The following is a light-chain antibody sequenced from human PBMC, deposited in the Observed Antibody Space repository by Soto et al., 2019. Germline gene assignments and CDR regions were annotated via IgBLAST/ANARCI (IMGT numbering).Light chain of an antibody. J-gene: IGLJ2*01. CDR1: SSNIGSNT. CDR3: AAWHDSLNGVL. Sequence: QPVLTQPPSASGTPGQRVTISCSGSSSNIGSNTVNWYQQLPGTAPKLLIYSNNQRPSGVPDRFSGSKSGSSASLAISGLQSEDEADYYCAAWHDSLNGVLFGGGTKLTVL. V-gene: IGLV1-44*01. CDR2: SNN.